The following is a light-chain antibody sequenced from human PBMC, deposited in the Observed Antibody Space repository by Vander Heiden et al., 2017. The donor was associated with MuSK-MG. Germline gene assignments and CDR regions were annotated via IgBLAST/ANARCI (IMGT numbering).Light chain of an antibody. CDR2: DAS. V-gene: IGKV3-11*01. CDR3: QQRSNWLWT. J-gene: IGKJ1*01. Sequence: EIVLTQSPATLSLSPGERATLSCRASQSVSSYLAWYQQKPGQAPRLLIYDASNTATGIPARFSGSASGTDFTLTISILDPEDFAVYYCQQRSNWLWTFGQGTKVEIK. CDR1: QSVSSY.